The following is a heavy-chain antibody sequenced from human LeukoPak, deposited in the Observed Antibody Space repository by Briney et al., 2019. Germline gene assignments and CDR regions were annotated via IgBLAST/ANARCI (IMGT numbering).Heavy chain of an antibody. CDR1: GFTFSDAW. CDR2: ISGSGGST. CDR3: AKICFGYNLPPSDAFDI. J-gene: IGHJ3*02. Sequence: GGSLRLSCAASGFTFSDAWMSWVRQAPGKGLEWVSAISGSGGSTYYADSVKGRFTISRGNSKNTLYLQMNSLRAEDTAVYYCAKICFGYNLPPSDAFDIWGQGTMVTVSS. V-gene: IGHV3-23*01. D-gene: IGHD5-24*01.